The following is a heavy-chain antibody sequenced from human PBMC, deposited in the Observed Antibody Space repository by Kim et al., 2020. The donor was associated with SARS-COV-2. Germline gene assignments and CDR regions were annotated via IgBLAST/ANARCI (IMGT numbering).Heavy chain of an antibody. J-gene: IGHJ4*02. CDR1: GFTFSSYA. CDR3: AKGDVAAAGSCYFDY. CDR2: ISGSGGST. D-gene: IGHD6-13*01. Sequence: GGSLRLSCAASGFTFSSYAMSWVRQAPGKGLEWVSAISGSGGSTYQADSVKGRFTISRDNSKNTLYLQMNSLRAEDTAVYYCAKGDVAAAGSCYFDYWGQGTLVTVSS. V-gene: IGHV3-23*01.